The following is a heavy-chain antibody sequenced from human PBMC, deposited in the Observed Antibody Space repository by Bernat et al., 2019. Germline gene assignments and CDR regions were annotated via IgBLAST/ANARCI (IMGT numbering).Heavy chain of an antibody. CDR3: ARDTYEVRGGDY. CDR1: GFTFSSYE. V-gene: IGHV3-48*03. D-gene: IGHD3-10*01. CDR2: ISSSGSTI. Sequence: EVQLVESGGGLVQPGGSLRLSCAASGFTFSSYEMNWVRQAPGKGLEWVSYISSSGSTIYYADSVKGRFTISRDNAKNSLYLQMNSLRAEDPAVYYCARDTYEVRGGDYWGQGTLVTVSS. J-gene: IGHJ4*02.